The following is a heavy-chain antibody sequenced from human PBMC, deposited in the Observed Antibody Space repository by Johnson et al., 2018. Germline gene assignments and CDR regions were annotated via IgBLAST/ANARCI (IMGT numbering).Heavy chain of an antibody. V-gene: IGHV3-23*04. J-gene: IGHJ3*02. D-gene: IGHD1-26*01. CDR3: AKRVSDSGAHKAVDI. Sequence: VQLVESGGGLVQPGGSLRVSCAASGFTFSGYGMAYVRQAPGKGLEWVSFVSGTGEHTYYADSMKGRFTISRDNSKNTGYLQMNSLTAEDTAVYYCAKRVSDSGAHKAVDIWGRGTVVTVSS. CDR1: GFTFSGYG. CDR2: VSGTGEHT.